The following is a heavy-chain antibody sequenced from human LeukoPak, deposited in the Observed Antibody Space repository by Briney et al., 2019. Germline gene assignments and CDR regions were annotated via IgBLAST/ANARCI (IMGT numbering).Heavy chain of an antibody. J-gene: IGHJ6*02. CDR1: GFTFSSYG. CDR2: ISYDGSNK. V-gene: IGHV3-30*18. CDR3: AKDQEQWLVPYYCDGMDF. D-gene: IGHD6-19*01. Sequence: GGSLRLSCAASGFTFSSYGMHCVRQAPGKGLEWVAVISYDGSNKYYADSVKGRFTISRDNSKNTLYLQMNSLRAEDTAVNYWAKDQEQWLVPYYCDGMDFWGQGKTVTVSS.